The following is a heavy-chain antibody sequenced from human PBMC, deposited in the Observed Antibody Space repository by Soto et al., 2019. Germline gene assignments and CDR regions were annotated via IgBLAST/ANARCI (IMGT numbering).Heavy chain of an antibody. D-gene: IGHD5-18*01. Sequence: PSETLSLTCAVYGGSFSGYYWSWIRQPPGKGLEWIGEINHSGSTNYNPSLKSRVTISVDTSKNQFSLKLSSVTAADTAVYYCARGLATVAATDTAMVTEERVPYYFDYWGQGTLVTVSS. CDR3: ARGLATVAATDTAMVTEERVPYYFDY. V-gene: IGHV4-34*01. CDR1: GGSFSGYY. J-gene: IGHJ4*02. CDR2: INHSGST.